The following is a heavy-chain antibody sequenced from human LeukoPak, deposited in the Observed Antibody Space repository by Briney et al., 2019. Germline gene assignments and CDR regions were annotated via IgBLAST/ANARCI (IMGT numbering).Heavy chain of an antibody. V-gene: IGHV4-59*01. CDR2: IYGST. CDR1: GGSISSYY. Sequence: SETLTLTCTVSGGSISSYYWSWIRQPPGKGLEWIGYIYGSTNYNPSLKSRVTISVDRSKNQFSLKLSSVAAADTAVYYCARGGSGWHYFDYWGQGTLVTVSS. CDR3: ARGGSGWHYFDY. D-gene: IGHD6-19*01. J-gene: IGHJ4*02.